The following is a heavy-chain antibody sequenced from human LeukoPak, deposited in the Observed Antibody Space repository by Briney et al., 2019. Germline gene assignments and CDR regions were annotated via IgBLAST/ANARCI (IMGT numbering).Heavy chain of an antibody. CDR2: IKQDGSEK. CDR3: ARVQRPSICVDY. CDR1: GFTFSSYW. Sequence: GGSLRLFCAASGFTFSSYWMSWVRQAPGKALEGVANIKQDGSEKYYVDSVKGRFTISRDNAKNSLYLQMNSLRAEDTAVYYCARVQRPSICVDYWGQGTLVTVSS. V-gene: IGHV3-7*01. D-gene: IGHD6-25*01. J-gene: IGHJ4*02.